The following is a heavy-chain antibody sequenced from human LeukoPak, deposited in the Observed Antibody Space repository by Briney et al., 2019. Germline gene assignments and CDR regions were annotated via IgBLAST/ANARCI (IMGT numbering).Heavy chain of an antibody. D-gene: IGHD1-26*01. V-gene: IGHV4-61*02. CDR3: AREGGSYFGNWFDP. Sequence: PSETLSLTYTVSGGFISSGSYYWSWIRQPAGKGLEWIGRIYTSGSTNYNPSLKSRVTISVDTSKNQFSLKLSSVTAADTAVYYCAREGGSYFGNWFDPWGQGTLVTVSS. CDR2: IYTSGST. CDR1: GGFISSGSYY. J-gene: IGHJ5*02.